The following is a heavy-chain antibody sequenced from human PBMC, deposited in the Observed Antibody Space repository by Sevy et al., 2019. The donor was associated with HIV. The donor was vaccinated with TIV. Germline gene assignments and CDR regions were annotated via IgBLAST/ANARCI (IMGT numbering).Heavy chain of an antibody. CDR2: IYYSGST. Sequence: SETLSLTCTVSGGSISGYYWSWIRQPPGKGLEWIGYIYYSGSTNYNPSLKSRVTISVDTSKNQFSLKLSSVTAADTAVYYCARIRRAYSGYDPGRDGYNYNYYYYYGMDVWGQGTTVTVSS. J-gene: IGHJ6*02. CDR3: ARIRRAYSGYDPGRDGYNYNYYYYYGMDV. V-gene: IGHV4-59*01. D-gene: IGHD5-12*01. CDR1: GGSISGYY.